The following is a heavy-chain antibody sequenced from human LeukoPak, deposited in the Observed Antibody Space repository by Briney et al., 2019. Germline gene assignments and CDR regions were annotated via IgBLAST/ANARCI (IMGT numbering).Heavy chain of an antibody. CDR1: GYTFTGYY. V-gene: IGHV1-2*02. J-gene: IGHJ4*02. CDR2: INPNSGDT. CDR3: ARDKPDYCTNGVCYTAGFDY. Sequence: GASVKVSCKASGYTFTGYYMHWVRQAPGQGLEWMGWINPNSGDTNYAQKFQGRVTMTRDTSISTAYMELSRLRSDDTAVYYCARDKPDYCTNGVCYTAGFDYWGQGTLVTVSS. D-gene: IGHD2-8*01.